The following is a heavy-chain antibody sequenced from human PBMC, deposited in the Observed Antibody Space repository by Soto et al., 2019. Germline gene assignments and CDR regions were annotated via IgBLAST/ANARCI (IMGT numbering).Heavy chain of an antibody. CDR2: INHSGST. CDR3: ARGRCSSWQPYYYSMDV. CDR1: GGSFSGYY. D-gene: IGHD6-13*01. Sequence: QVQLQQWGAGLLKPSETLSLTCAVYGGSFSGYYWSWIRQPPGKGLEWIGEINHSGSTNYNPSLKSRVTISVDTSTNQFSLKLSSVTAADTAVYYCARGRCSSWQPYYYSMDVWGKGTTVTVSS. J-gene: IGHJ6*03. V-gene: IGHV4-34*01.